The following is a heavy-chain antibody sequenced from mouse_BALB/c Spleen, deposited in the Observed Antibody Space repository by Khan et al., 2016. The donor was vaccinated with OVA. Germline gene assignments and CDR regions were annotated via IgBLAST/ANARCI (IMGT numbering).Heavy chain of an antibody. CDR2: ISYSGST. Sequence: EVQLQESGPGLLKPSQSLSLTCTVTGYSITSDYAWNWIRQFPGNKLEWMAYISYSGSTTYNPSLRSRTSITRNTSKTQLFMQLNSVTTEDPATDCCASWRLLLRYPDYFDYWGQGTTLTVSS. V-gene: IGHV3-2*02. CDR3: ASWRLLLRYPDYFDY. D-gene: IGHD1-1*01. J-gene: IGHJ2*01. CDR1: GYSITSDYA.